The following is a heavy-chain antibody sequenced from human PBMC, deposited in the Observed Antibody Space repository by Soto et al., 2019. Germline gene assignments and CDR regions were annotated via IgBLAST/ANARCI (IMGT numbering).Heavy chain of an antibody. Sequence: EMQLVESGGGLVQPGRSLRLSCAASGFTFDDFAMHWVRQAPGKGLEWVSGINWNSGDIDYADSVRGRFTISRDNAKNAVYLQMNSLRAEDAALYYCVKDIGASGAYWYFHLWGRGTLVTVSS. CDR1: GFTFDDFA. CDR3: VKDIGASGAYWYFHL. CDR2: INWNSGDI. V-gene: IGHV3-9*01. D-gene: IGHD2-8*02. J-gene: IGHJ2*01.